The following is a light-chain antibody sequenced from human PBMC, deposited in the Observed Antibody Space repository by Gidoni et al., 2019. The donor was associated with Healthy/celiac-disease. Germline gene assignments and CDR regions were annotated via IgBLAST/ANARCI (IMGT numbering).Light chain of an antibody. CDR3: QQSYSGWT. V-gene: IGKV1-39*01. Sequence: DLQMTQPPSSLSASVGDRVTITCRASQSISSYLNWYQQKPGKAPKLLIYAASSLQSGVPSRFSGSGSGTDFTLTISSLQPEDFATYYCQQSYSGWTFGQGTKVEIK. CDR2: AAS. CDR1: QSISSY. J-gene: IGKJ1*01.